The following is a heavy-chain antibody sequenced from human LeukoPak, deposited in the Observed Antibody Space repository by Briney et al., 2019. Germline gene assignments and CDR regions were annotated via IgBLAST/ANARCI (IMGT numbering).Heavy chain of an antibody. CDR2: IWYDGSKK. D-gene: IGHD5-24*01. CDR3: AKGNGYNNGEIDY. CDR1: GFTFTNYG. J-gene: IGHJ4*02. V-gene: IGHV3-33*06. Sequence: PGKSLRLSCEASGFTFTNYGKHWVRQAPGKGLEWVAVIWYDGSKKYYADSVKGRFTISRDNSKNTLFLQMSSLRAEDTADYYCAKGNGYNNGEIDYWGQGTLVTDSS.